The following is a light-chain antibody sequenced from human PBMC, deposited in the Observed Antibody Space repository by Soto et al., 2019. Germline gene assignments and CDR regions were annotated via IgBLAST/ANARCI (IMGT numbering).Light chain of an antibody. J-gene: IGLJ1*01. V-gene: IGLV2-23*01. Sequence: QSALTQPAYVSGSPGQSITISCTGTSSEDGSNGRGSWYQQHPVKAPKLMIYESSKRPSGVSNLFSGSSAGNTASLTISGLQAEDKTEYYCCSFAGSSAYVFGTGPNVTV. CDR3: CSFAGSSAYV. CDR1: SSEDGSNGR. CDR2: ESS.